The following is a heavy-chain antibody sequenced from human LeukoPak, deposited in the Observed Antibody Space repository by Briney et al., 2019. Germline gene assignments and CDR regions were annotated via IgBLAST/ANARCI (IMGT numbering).Heavy chain of an antibody. CDR2: ISGSGGST. V-gene: IGHV3-23*01. Sequence: PGGSLRLSCAASGFTFSSYWMSWVRQAPGKGLEWVSAISGSGGSTYYADSVKGRFTISRDNSKNTLYLQMNSLRAEDTAVYYCASLPQLALRAGHYWGQGTLVTVSS. J-gene: IGHJ4*02. CDR3: ASLPQLALRAGHY. CDR1: GFTFSSYW. D-gene: IGHD3-16*02.